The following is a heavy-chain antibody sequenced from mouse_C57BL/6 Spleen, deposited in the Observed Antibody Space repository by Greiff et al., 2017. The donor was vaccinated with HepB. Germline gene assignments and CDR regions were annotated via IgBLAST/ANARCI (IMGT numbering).Heavy chain of an antibody. CDR2: IHPNSGST. CDR1: GYTFTSYW. Sequence: QVQLQQPGAELVKPGASVKLSCKASGYTFTSYWMHWVKQRPGQGLEWIGMIHPNSGSTNYNEKFKSKATLTVDKSSSTAYMQLSSLTSEDSAVYYCARSVVEDYYAMGYWGQGTSVTVSS. V-gene: IGHV1-64*01. J-gene: IGHJ4*01. CDR3: ARSVVEDYYAMGY. D-gene: IGHD1-1*01.